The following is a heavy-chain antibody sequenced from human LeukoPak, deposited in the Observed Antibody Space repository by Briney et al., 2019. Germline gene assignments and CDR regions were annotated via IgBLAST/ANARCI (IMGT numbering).Heavy chain of an antibody. CDR2: INYSGRP. CDR1: GGSISSSRYY. CDR3: AGAPYGMDV. J-gene: IGHJ6*02. Sequence: PSETLSLTCTVSGGSISSSRYYGGRIGQPPGKGLEWIGNINYSGRPYYSPSLKRRATISVDTSKNQFSLIISSMTAATTAVYYCAGAPYGMDVWGQGTTVTVSS. V-gene: IGHV4-39*01.